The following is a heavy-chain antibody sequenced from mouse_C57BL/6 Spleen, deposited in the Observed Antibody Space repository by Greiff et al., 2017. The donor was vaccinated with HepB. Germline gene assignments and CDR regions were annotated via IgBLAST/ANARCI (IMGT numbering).Heavy chain of an antibody. Sequence: QVQLQQSGAELGKPGASVKLSCKASGYTFTSYWMQWVKQRPGQGLEWIGEIDPSDSYTNYNQKFKGKATLTVDTSSSTAYMQLSSLTSEDSAVYFCARWFTTVVATNWYFDVWGTGTTFIVSS. CDR1: GYTFTSYW. V-gene: IGHV1-50*01. CDR2: IDPSDSYT. D-gene: IGHD1-1*01. CDR3: ARWFTTVVATNWYFDV. J-gene: IGHJ1*02.